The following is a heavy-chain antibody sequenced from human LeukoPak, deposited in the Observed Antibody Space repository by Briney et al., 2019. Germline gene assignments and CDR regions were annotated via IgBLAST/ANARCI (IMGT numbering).Heavy chain of an antibody. CDR1: GFTFVNYA. CDR2: ISGSGDTT. CDR3: AKDVRYRLPPKYFDL. D-gene: IGHD4-17*01. J-gene: IGHJ2*01. V-gene: IGHV3-23*01. Sequence: GGSLRLSCAASGFTFVNYAMNWVRQAPGKGLEWVSAISGSGDTTYYADSVKGRFTISRDNSKNTLYLQMNSVRADDTALYYCAKDVRYRLPPKYFDLWGRGTLITVSS.